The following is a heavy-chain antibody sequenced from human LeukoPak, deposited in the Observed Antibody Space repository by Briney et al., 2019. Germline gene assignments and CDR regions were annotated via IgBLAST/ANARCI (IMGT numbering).Heavy chain of an antibody. V-gene: IGHV3-23*01. Sequence: PEGSLRLSCAASGFIFNNYGLDWVRQAPGKGLEWVSAISNDGGGTTYADFVKGRFSVSRDNSKNTLFLQMNSLRAEDTALYYCAKGSSGYFFDLWGQGTLVTVSS. D-gene: IGHD3-22*01. J-gene: IGHJ4*02. CDR1: GFIFNNYG. CDR2: ISNDGGGT. CDR3: AKGSSGYFFDL.